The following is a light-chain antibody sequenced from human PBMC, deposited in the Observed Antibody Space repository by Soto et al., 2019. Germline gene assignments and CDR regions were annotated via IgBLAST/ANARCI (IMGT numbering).Light chain of an antibody. CDR2: ATP. J-gene: IGKJ2*01. CDR3: QHTGRT. Sequence: EIVLTQSPGILSLSPGERATLYCRASQYVGSSFLAWYQHKPGQAPRLLMYATPGKVPGVPDRFSATGSGTDYTLTINRLEPGDFAVYYCQHTGRTFGTGTKLEIK. CDR1: QYVGSSF. V-gene: IGKV3-20*01.